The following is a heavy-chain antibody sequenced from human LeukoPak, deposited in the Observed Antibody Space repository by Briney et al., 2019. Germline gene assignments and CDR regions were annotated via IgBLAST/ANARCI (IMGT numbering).Heavy chain of an antibody. CDR2: IWYDGSNK. J-gene: IGHJ6*03. D-gene: IGHD5-18*01. CDR3: AKETAHSYVLYPNYYYYMDV. V-gene: IGHV3-33*06. Sequence: GGSLRLSCAASGFTFSSYGMHWVRQAPGKGLEWVAVIWYDGSNKYYADSVKGRFTISRDNSKNTLYLQMNSLRAEDTAVYYCAKETAHSYVLYPNYYYYMDVWGKGTTVTVSS. CDR1: GFTFSSYG.